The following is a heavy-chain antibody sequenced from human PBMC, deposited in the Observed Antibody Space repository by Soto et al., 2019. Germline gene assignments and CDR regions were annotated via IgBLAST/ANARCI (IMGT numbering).Heavy chain of an antibody. D-gene: IGHD1-1*01. J-gene: IGHJ4*02. CDR3: AREGDRYGTVCFDS. V-gene: IGHV3-23*01. CDR2: IPVIGERR. CDR1: GFTFSSYG. Sequence: EVQLLDSGGGLVQPGGSLRLSCAASGFTFSSYGMSWVRQAPGKGLEWVAGIPVIGERRYYADSVKGRFTISRDNAKNTLYLQMNSRRVEDAAVYFCAREGDRYGTVCFDSWGQGTLVIVSS.